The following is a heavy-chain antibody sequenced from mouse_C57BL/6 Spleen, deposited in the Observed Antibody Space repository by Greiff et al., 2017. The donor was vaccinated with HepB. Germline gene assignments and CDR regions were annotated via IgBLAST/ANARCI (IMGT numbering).Heavy chain of an antibody. CDR2: IYPGDGDT. D-gene: IGHD1-1*01. CDR1: GYAFSSSW. CDR3: ARRYYYGSSNFDY. J-gene: IGHJ2*01. V-gene: IGHV1-82*01. Sequence: QVQLKESGPELVKPGASVKISCKASGYAFSSSWMNWVKQRPGKGLEWIGRIYPGDGDTNYNGKFKGKATLTADKSSSTAYMQLSSLTSEDSAVYFCARRYYYGSSNFDYWGQGTTLTVSS.